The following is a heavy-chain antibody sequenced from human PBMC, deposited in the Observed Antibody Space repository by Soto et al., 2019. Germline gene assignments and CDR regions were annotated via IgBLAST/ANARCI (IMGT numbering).Heavy chain of an antibody. Sequence: PSETLSLTCTVSGGSVSSGDYFWSWLRQSPGKRLEWIAYIYYSGSTNYNPSLKSRATISVDTSKSQVSLTLTSMTAADAALYYCARSPNYYYYGFGVWGQGTAVTVSS. CDR1: GGSVSSGDYF. CDR3: ARSPNYYYYGFGV. CDR2: IYYSGST. D-gene: IGHD3-10*01. J-gene: IGHJ6*02. V-gene: IGHV4-61*08.